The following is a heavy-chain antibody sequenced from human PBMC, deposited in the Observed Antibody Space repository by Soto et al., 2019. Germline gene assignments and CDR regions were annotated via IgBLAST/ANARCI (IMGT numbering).Heavy chain of an antibody. CDR3: ARQDYYDSSGYYLEYFQH. D-gene: IGHD3-22*01. J-gene: IGHJ1*01. Sequence: GASVKVSCKASGYTFTSYGISWVRQAPGQGLEWMGWISAYNGNTNYAQKLQGRVTMTTDTSTSTAYMELRSLRSDDMAVYYCARQDYYDSSGYYLEYFQHWGQGTLVTVSS. CDR2: ISAYNGNT. CDR1: GYTFTSYG. V-gene: IGHV1-18*03.